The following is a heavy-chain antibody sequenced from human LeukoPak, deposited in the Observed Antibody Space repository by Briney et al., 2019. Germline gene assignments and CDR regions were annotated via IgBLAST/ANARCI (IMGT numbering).Heavy chain of an antibody. J-gene: IGHJ5*02. CDR2: INPNSGVT. D-gene: IGHD5-18*01. CDR3: ARDDRDTAMVTDWFDP. CDR1: GYTFTGYY. V-gene: IGHV1-2*02. Sequence: ASVKVSCKASGYTFTGYYMHWVRQAPGQGLEWMGWINPNSGVTNYAQKCQGRVTMTRDTSISTAYMELSRLRSDDTAVYYCARDDRDTAMVTDWFDPWGQGTLVTVSS.